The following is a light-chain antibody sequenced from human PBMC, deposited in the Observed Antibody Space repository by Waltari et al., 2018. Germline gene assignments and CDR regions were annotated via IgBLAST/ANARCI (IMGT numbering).Light chain of an antibody. CDR3: QQYNNWPYT. V-gene: IGKV3-15*01. CDR1: QSVSSN. J-gene: IGKJ2*01. Sequence: DIVMTQSPATLSGSPGERATLSCRASQSVSSNLAWYQQKPGQAPRLLIYGASTRATGIPARFSGSGSGTEFTLTISSLQSEDFAVYYCQQYNNWPYTFGQGTKLEIK. CDR2: GAS.